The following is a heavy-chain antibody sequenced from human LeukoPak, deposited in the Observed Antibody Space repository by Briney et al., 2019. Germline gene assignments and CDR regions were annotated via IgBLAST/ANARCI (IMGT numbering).Heavy chain of an antibody. D-gene: IGHD6-19*01. CDR3: ARHLSGWYGPTYFDY. CDR2: IYHSGST. CDR1: GYSISSGYY. V-gene: IGHV4-38-2*01. Sequence: SETLSLTCAVSGYSISSGYYWGWIRQPPGKGLEWIGSIYHSGSTYYNPSLKSRVTISVDTSKNQFSLKLSSMTAADTAVYYCARHLSGWYGPTYFDYWGQGTLVTVSS. J-gene: IGHJ4*02.